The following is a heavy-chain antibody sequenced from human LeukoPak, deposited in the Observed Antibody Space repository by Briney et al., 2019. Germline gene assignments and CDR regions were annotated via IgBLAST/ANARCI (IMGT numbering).Heavy chain of an antibody. J-gene: IGHJ4*02. CDR2: ISNNGGYT. CDR3: AKQLGYCSDGSCYFPY. CDR1: GFTFSSSA. D-gene: IGHD2-15*01. V-gene: IGHV3-23*01. Sequence: GGSLRLSCAASGFTFSSSAMSWVRQAPGKGLEWVSAISNNGGYTYYADSVQGRFTISRDNSKSTLCLQMNSLRAEDTAVYYCAKQLGYCSDGSCYFPYWGQGILVTVSS.